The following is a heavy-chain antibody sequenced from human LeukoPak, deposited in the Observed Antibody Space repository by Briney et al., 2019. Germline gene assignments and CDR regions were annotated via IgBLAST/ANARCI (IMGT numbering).Heavy chain of an antibody. CDR2: IYYSGST. CDR3: ARRGRASSGIKRAPFDY. V-gene: IGHV4-59*12. CDR1: GGSISSYY. J-gene: IGHJ4*02. D-gene: IGHD1-26*01. Sequence: SETLSLTCTVSGGSISSYYWSWIRQPPGKGLEWIGYIYYSGSTNYNPSLKSRVTISVDTSKNQFSLKLSSVTAADTAVYYCARRGRASSGIKRAPFDYWGQGTLVTVSS.